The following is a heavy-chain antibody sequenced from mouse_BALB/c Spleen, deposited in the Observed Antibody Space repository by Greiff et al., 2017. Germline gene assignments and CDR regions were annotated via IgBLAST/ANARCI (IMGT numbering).Heavy chain of an antibody. D-gene: IGHD2-14*01. J-gene: IGHJ1*01. CDR3: VREDYYRYGYFDV. CDR2: IRSKSNNYAT. V-gene: IGHV10S3*01. CDR1: GFTFNTNA. Sequence: EVQLVETGGGLVQPKGSLKLSCAASGFTFNTNAMNWVRQAPGKGLEWVARIRSKSNNYATYYADSVKDRFTISRDDSQSMLYLQMNNLKTEDTAMYYCVREDYYRYGYFDVWGAGTTVTVSS.